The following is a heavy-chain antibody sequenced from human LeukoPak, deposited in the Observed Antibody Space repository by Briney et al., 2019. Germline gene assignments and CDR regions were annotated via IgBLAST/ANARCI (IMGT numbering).Heavy chain of an antibody. Sequence: PSETLSLTCLLSGGSFGPYYWSWIRQAAGKGPEWIGRIYTTGTADYNPSLKGRVFLSVDTSMNQFSLKVTSVTAADTAVYYCARDHSSSSWMDAFEIWGPGMKVIVSS. V-gene: IGHV4-4*07. J-gene: IGHJ3*02. CDR2: IYTTGTA. CDR1: GGSFGPYY. D-gene: IGHD6-6*01. CDR3: ARDHSSSSWMDAFEI.